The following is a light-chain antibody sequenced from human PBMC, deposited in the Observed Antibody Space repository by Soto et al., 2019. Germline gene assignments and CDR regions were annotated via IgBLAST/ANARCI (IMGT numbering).Light chain of an antibody. CDR2: ANN. Sequence: QPVLTQPPSVSGAPGQRVTISCTGSSSNIGAGYDVHWYQHLPGTAPKLLIYANNNRPSGVPVRFSGSKSGTSAFLAITGLQAEDEADYYCQCHDSSLGADVFGTGTKVTVL. J-gene: IGLJ1*01. CDR3: QCHDSSLGADV. V-gene: IGLV1-40*01. CDR1: SSNIGAGYD.